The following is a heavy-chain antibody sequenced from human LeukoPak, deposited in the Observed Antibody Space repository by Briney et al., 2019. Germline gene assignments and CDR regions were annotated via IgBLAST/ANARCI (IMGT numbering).Heavy chain of an antibody. Sequence: GGSLRLASAASGFTFTSYGMHWVRQAPGKGLEWVAFIRYDGSNIHYADSVKGRFSVSRDNSKLYLQMNSLGLEDMAVYYCAKDLQQWLDSPYYYYMHVWAKGPTVTVSS. J-gene: IGHJ6*03. CDR2: IRYDGSNI. CDR1: GFTFTSYG. CDR3: AKDLQQWLDSPYYYYMHV. D-gene: IGHD6-19*01. V-gene: IGHV3-30*02.